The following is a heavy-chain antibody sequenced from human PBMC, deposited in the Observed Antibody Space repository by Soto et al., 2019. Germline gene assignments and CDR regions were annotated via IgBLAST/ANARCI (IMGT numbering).Heavy chain of an antibody. CDR3: ARGMKTPYDYSSSPGWFGP. CDR1: GGSLSGYY. Sequence: PYETLSRTCAVCGGSLSGYYWSWMRQPPGQGLERSGEMKHSGSTTSNPTLKCRVTITVETSKNQFSRKLSSVTAADTAVYYCARGMKTPYDYSSSPGWFGPWGQGTLVTVSS. V-gene: IGHV4-34*01. CDR2: MKHSGST. D-gene: IGHD6-6*01. J-gene: IGHJ5*02.